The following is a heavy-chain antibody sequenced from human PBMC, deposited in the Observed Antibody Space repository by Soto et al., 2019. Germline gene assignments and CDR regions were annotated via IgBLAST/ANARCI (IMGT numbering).Heavy chain of an antibody. V-gene: IGHV1-58*01. J-gene: IGHJ4*02. Sequence: SVKVSWKASGFTFTSSAVQWVRQARGQRLEWIGWIVVGSGNTNYAQKFQERVTITRDMSTSTAYMELSSLRSEDTAVYYCAATDRRDGYNRDYWGQGTLVTVSS. CDR3: AATDRRDGYNRDY. CDR2: IVVGSGNT. CDR1: GFTFTSSA. D-gene: IGHD5-12*01.